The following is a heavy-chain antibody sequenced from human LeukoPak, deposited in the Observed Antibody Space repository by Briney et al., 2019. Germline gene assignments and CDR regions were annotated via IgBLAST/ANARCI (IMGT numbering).Heavy chain of an antibody. CDR1: GFSFSTYW. J-gene: IGHJ3*02. CDR2: IKEDGSEK. CDR3: ARDGTSDILTGYFPGPPSNMLDI. Sequence: GGSLKLSCVASGFSFSTYWMSWVRQAPGKGLEWVANIKEDGSEKYYVDSVKGRFTMSRDNAKNSVYLQMNRLRVEDTAVYYCARDGTSDILTGYFPGPPSNMLDIWGQGTMVTVSS. D-gene: IGHD3-9*01. V-gene: IGHV3-7*03.